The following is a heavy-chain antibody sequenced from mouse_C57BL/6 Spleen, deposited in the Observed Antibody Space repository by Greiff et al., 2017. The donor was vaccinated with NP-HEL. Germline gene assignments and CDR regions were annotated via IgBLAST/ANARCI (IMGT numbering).Heavy chain of an antibody. CDR1: GFTFSSYG. D-gene: IGHD5-1*01. CDR3: ARDLSY. J-gene: IGHJ2*01. V-gene: IGHV5-6*01. CDR2: ISSGGSYT. Sequence: EVKLMESGGDLVKPGGSLKLSCAASGFTFSSYGMSWVRQTPDKRLEWVATISSGGSYTYYPDSVKGRFTISRDNAKNTLYLQMSSLKSEDTAMYYCARDLSYWGQGTTLTVSS.